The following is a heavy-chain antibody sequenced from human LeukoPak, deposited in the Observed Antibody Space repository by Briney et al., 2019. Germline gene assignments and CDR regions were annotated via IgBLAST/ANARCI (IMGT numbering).Heavy chain of an antibody. Sequence: GGSLRLSCTAPGFTFGDYAMTWVRQAPGKGLEWVGFIRSKIYGGTPEYAASVKGRFTISRDGSKGIAYLQMDSLKTEDTAVYYCTRDQTPYYWGQGTLVTVSS. CDR2: IRSKIYGGTP. J-gene: IGHJ4*02. CDR1: GFTFGDYA. CDR3: TRDQTPYY. V-gene: IGHV3-49*04.